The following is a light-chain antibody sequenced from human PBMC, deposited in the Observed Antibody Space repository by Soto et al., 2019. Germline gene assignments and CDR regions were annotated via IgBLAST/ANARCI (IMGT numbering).Light chain of an antibody. CDR3: QQSYSTPVT. J-gene: IGKJ1*01. Sequence: DIPMTQSPSSLSASVGDRVTITCRASQSISSYLNWYQQKPGKAPKLLIYAASSLQSGVPSRFSGSGSGTEFTLPISSLQPEDFATYYCQQSYSTPVTFGQGTKVEIK. CDR1: QSISSY. V-gene: IGKV1-39*01. CDR2: AAS.